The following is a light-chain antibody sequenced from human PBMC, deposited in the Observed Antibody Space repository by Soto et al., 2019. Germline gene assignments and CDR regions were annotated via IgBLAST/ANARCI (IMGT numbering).Light chain of an antibody. CDR3: QQYSNWPPEHT. CDR1: QGISSA. Sequence: AIQLTQSPSSLSASVGDSVTITCRASQGISSALAWYQQTPGRAPKLLIYDASTLASGVPSRFSGSRSGTDFTLTVSSLQPEDFAVYYCQQYSNWPPEHTFGQGTKLEIK. J-gene: IGKJ2*01. V-gene: IGKV1D-13*01. CDR2: DAS.